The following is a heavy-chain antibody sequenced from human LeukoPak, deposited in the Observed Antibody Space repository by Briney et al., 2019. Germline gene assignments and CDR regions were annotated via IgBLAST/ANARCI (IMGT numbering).Heavy chain of an antibody. D-gene: IGHD3-22*01. V-gene: IGHV3-48*03. CDR1: GFTFSSYE. CDR2: ISSSGSTI. Sequence: GGSLRLSCAASGFTFSSYEMNWVRQAPGKGLEWVSYISSSGSTIYYADSVKGRFTISRDNAKNSLYLQMNSLRAEDTAVYYCAREYDTSAFDIWGQGTMVTVSS. CDR3: AREYDTSAFDI. J-gene: IGHJ3*02.